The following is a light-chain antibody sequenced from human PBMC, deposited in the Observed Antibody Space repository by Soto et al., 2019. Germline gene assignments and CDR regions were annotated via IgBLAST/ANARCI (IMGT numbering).Light chain of an antibody. Sequence: EVVLTQSPGTLSLSPGERATLSCRASQSVTNKYLAWYQQKPGQAPRLLIFGSSDRATGIPDRFSGSGSGTDFTITISRLEPEDFAVYYGQQYGSSPPYTFGQGTKLEI. CDR2: GSS. CDR1: QSVTNKY. CDR3: QQYGSSPPYT. V-gene: IGKV3-20*01. J-gene: IGKJ2*01.